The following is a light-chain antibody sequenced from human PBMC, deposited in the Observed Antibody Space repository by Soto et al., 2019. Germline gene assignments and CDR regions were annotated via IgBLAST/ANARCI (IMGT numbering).Light chain of an antibody. Sequence: QTVVTQPPSVSVAPGQKVTVSCSGGTSNIGNNYVSWYQQFPGTAPKLLIYEDNKRPSGIPDRFSGSKSGTSATLGITGLQTGDEADYYCGTWDNSLNLGVFGGGTKVTVL. J-gene: IGLJ2*01. V-gene: IGLV1-51*02. CDR1: TSNIGNNY. CDR3: GTWDNSLNLGV. CDR2: EDN.